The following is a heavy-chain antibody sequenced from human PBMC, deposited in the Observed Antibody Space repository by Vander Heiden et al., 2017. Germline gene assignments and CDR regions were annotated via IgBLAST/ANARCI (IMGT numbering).Heavy chain of an antibody. J-gene: IGHJ4*02. Sequence: QVQLVQSGAEVKKPGASVKVSCKASGYSFRSYHVHWVRQAPGQGLEWMGISRSSSGRAGYAQKFQGRVTLTRDTSTSTVYMELSSLRSDDTAVYYCARDAGGYTYADIADYWGQGTLVTVSS. CDR2: SRSSSGRA. CDR3: ARDAGGYTYADIADY. CDR1: GYSFRSYH. V-gene: IGHV1-46*01. D-gene: IGHD5-18*01.